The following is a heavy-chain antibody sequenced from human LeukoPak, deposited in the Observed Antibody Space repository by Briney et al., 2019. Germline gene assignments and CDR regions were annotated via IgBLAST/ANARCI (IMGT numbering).Heavy chain of an antibody. CDR3: AREVMVRGVMFPFDY. D-gene: IGHD3-10*01. CDR1: GGSISSSNW. V-gene: IGHV4-4*02. Sequence: SETLSLTCAVSGGSISSSNWWSWVRQPAGKGLEWIGEIYHSGSTNYNPSLKSRVTISVDKSKNQFSLKLSSVTAADTAVYYCAREVMVRGVMFPFDYWGQGTLVTVSS. CDR2: IYHSGST. J-gene: IGHJ4*02.